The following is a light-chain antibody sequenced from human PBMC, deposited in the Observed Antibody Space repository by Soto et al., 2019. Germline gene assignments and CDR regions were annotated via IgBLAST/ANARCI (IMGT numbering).Light chain of an antibody. CDR3: CSYAGSNTFVI. CDR1: SSDVGTYNL. CDR2: EDT. J-gene: IGLJ2*01. Sequence: QSGLTQPASVSGSPGQSITISCTGTSSDVGTYNLVSWYQQHPGKAPELIIYEDTKRPSGVSNRFSGSKSGNTASLTISGLQAEDEADYHCCSYAGSNTFVIFGRGTKLTVL. V-gene: IGLV2-23*02.